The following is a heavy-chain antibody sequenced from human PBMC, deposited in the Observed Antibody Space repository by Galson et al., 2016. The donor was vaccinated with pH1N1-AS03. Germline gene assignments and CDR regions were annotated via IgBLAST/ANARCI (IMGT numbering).Heavy chain of an antibody. Sequence: SVKVSCKASEGTFSNFGISWARQAPGQGLEWMGGFIPIFGTANVARKFKGRVTITADNLELSSLRSDDTAVYYCARDNYYDTGAFYGHFDFWGQGTLLVVSS. V-gene: IGHV1-69*06. D-gene: IGHD3-22*01. CDR2: FIPIFGTA. J-gene: IGHJ4*02. CDR3: ARDNYYDTGAFYGHFDF. CDR1: EGTFSNFG.